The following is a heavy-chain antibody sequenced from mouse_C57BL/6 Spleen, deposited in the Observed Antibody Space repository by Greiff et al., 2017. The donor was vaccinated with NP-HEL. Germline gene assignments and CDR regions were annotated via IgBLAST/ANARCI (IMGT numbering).Heavy chain of an antibody. J-gene: IGHJ3*01. V-gene: IGHV1-82*01. D-gene: IGHD1-1*01. Sequence: VQLQQSGPELVKPGASVKISCKASGYAFSSSWMNWVKQRPGKGLEWIGRIYPGDGDTNYNGKFKGKATLTADKSSSTAYMQLSSLTSEDSAVDFGATASPITTVVAPAYWGQGTLVTVSA. CDR2: IYPGDGDT. CDR3: ATASPITTVVAPAY. CDR1: GYAFSSSW.